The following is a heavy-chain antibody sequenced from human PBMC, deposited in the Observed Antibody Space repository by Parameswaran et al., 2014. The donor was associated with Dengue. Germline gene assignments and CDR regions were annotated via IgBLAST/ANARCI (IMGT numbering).Heavy chain of an antibody. Sequence: WVRQAPGQGPEWMGWISPYNGNTNYVQRLQGRVTMTTDTSTSTAYMELRNLSSDDTAVYYCARDRERYSSGWYGENYCDYWGQGTLVTVSS. CDR2: ISPYNGNT. CDR3: ARDRERYSSGWYGENYCDY. J-gene: IGHJ4*02. V-gene: IGHV1-18*01. D-gene: IGHD6-19*01.